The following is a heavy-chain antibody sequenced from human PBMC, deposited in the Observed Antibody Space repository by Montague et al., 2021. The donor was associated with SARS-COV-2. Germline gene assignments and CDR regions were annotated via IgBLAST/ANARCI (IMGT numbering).Heavy chain of an antibody. Sequence: SETLSLTCAVYGGSFSTYSWNWIRQPPGKGLEWIGEIHHGGSTNYNPSLKSRVTISADTSKNQFSLKLTSVAAADTADYYCARLGDGVVPSPILGVGPYYSYYYMDVWGKGTTVTVSS. D-gene: IGHD3-10*01. CDR1: GGSFSTYS. CDR3: ARLGDGVVPSPILGVGPYYSYYYMDV. CDR2: IHHGGST. J-gene: IGHJ6*03. V-gene: IGHV4-34*01.